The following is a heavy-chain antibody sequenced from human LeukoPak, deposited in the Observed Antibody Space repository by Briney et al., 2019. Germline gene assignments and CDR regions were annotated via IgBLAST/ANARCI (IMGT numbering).Heavy chain of an antibody. Sequence: PGGSLRLSCAASGFTFSSYSMNWVRQAPGKGLEWVSYISSSSTIYYADSVKGRFTISRDNAKNSLYLQMNSLRAEDTAVYYCARPCDRDRLITMIVVGFDYWGQGTLVTVSS. CDR2: ISSSSTI. CDR3: ARPCDRDRLITMIVVGFDY. V-gene: IGHV3-48*01. D-gene: IGHD3-22*01. CDR1: GFTFSSYS. J-gene: IGHJ4*02.